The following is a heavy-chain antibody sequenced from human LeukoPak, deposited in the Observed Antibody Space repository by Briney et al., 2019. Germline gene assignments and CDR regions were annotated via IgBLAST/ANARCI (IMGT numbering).Heavy chain of an antibody. Sequence: ASVKVSCKASGYTFTSYGISWVRHAPGQGLEWMGWISAYNGNNNYAQKLQGRVTMTTDTSTSTAYMELRSLRSDDTAVYYCARAGSIVVVPAAVRDDYYYYMDVWGKGTTVTVSS. D-gene: IGHD2-2*01. CDR3: ARAGSIVVVPAAVRDDYYYYMDV. CDR1: GYTFTSYG. V-gene: IGHV1-18*01. CDR2: ISAYNGNN. J-gene: IGHJ6*03.